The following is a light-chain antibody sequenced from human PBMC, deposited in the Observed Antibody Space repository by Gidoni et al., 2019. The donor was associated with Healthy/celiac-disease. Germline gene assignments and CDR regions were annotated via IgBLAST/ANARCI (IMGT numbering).Light chain of an antibody. Sequence: EIVLTQSPGTLSLSPGERATLSCRASQSVSSSYLAWYQQKPGQAPRLLIYGASSRATGISDRFSGSGSGTDFTLTINSLEPEDFAVYYCQQYGSSPPMYTFGQGTKLEIK. CDR1: QSVSSSY. J-gene: IGKJ2*01. CDR2: GAS. CDR3: QQYGSSPPMYT. V-gene: IGKV3-20*01.